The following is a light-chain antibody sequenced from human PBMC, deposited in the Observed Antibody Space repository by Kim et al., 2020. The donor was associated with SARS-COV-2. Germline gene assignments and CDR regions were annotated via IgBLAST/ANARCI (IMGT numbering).Light chain of an antibody. Sequence: EIEMTQSPGTLSVSAGERATLSCRASQSVSSSYVAWYQQKPGHAPKLIIYGASSRATGNPDRFCGSGDGTDFTLTISRLEPEDFAVYYCQQYWRAFGQGPKLEI. CDR2: GAS. CDR3: QQYWRA. J-gene: IGKJ2*01. V-gene: IGKV3-20*01. CDR1: QSVSSSY.